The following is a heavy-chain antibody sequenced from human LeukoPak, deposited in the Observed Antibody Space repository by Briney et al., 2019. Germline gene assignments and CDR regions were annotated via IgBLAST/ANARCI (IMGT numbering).Heavy chain of an antibody. CDR1: GGTFSSYA. V-gene: IGHV1-69*04. CDR3: ARGGIAAAPYDAFDI. Sequence: ASVKVSCKASGGTFSSYAISWVRQAPGQGLEWMGRIIPILGIANYAQKFQGRVTITADKSTSTAYMELSSLRSEDTAVYYCARGGIAAAPYDAFDIWGQGTMVTVSS. D-gene: IGHD6-13*01. CDR2: IIPILGIA. J-gene: IGHJ3*02.